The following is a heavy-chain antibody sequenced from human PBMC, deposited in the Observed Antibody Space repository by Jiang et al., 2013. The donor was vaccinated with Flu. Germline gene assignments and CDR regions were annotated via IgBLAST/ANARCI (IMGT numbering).Heavy chain of an antibody. J-gene: IGHJ4*02. CDR2: INHIGSA. Sequence: YWSWIRQPPGKGLEWIGEINHIGSANYNPSLKSRVTISVDTSKNQFSLKLSSVTAADTAVYYCASFSRIAVAGTRGYYFDYWGQGTLVTVSS. V-gene: IGHV4-34*01. CDR3: ASFSRIAVAGTRGYYFDY. CDR1: Y. D-gene: IGHD6-19*01.